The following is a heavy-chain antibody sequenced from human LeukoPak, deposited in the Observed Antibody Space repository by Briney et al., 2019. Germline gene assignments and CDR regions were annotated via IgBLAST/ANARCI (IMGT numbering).Heavy chain of an antibody. V-gene: IGHV4-34*01. CDR1: GXSFSDYY. CDR3: ARVDSYGRTTVTTLWFDP. Sequence: SETLSLTCAVYGXSFSDYYWSWIRQPPGKGLEWIGEINHSGSTNYNPSLKSRVTISVDTSKNQFSLNLTSVTAADTAVYYCARVDSYGRTTVTTLWFDPWGQGTLVTVSS. CDR2: INHSGST. D-gene: IGHD4-17*01. J-gene: IGHJ5*02.